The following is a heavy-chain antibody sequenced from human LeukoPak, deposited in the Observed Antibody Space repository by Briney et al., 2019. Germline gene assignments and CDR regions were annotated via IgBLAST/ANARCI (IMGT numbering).Heavy chain of an antibody. V-gene: IGHV3-23*01. J-gene: IGHJ4*02. CDR3: AKDPNGGSYPDDY. CDR2: ISGSGGST. Sequence: GGSLSLSCAASGFTFSSYAMSWVRQAPGKGLEWVSAISGSGGSTYYADSVKGRFTISSDNSKNTLYLQMNSLRAEDTAVYYCAKDPNGGSYPDDYWGQGTLVTVSS. D-gene: IGHD1-26*01. CDR1: GFTFSSYA.